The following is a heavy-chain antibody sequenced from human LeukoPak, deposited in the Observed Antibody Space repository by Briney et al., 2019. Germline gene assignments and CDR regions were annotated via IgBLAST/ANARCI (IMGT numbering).Heavy chain of an antibody. CDR3: ARVGGAVAAADY. CDR2: ISYDGSNK. V-gene: IGHV3-30-3*01. Sequence: GGSLRLSCAAAGFTFSSYAMHWVRQAPGKGLEWVAVISYDGSNKYYADSVKGRFTISRDDSKNTLYLQMNSLRAEDTAVYYCARVGGAVAAADYWGQGALVTVSS. CDR1: GFTFSSYA. J-gene: IGHJ4*02. D-gene: IGHD6-19*01.